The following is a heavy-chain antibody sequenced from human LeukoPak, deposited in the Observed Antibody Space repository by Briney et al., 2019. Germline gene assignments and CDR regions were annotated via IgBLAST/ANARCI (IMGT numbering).Heavy chain of an antibody. CDR3: ARAGGWFGDYAFDI. D-gene: IGHD3-10*01. J-gene: IGHJ3*02. CDR2: ISSSSSYI. CDR1: GFTFISYS. Sequence: GGSLRLSCAASGFTFISYSMNWVRQAPGKGLEWVASISSSSSYIYYADSVKGRFNISRDNDKNSLYLQMNSLRAGDTAVYYCARAGGWFGDYAFDIWGQGTMVTVSS. V-gene: IGHV3-21*01.